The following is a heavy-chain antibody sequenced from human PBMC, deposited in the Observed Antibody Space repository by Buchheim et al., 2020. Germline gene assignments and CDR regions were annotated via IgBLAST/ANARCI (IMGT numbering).Heavy chain of an antibody. V-gene: IGHV3-33*01. J-gene: IGHJ6*02. CDR3: AREHNPRMDYYYYYGMDV. Sequence: QVQLVESGGGVVQPGRSLRLSCAASGFTFSSYGMHWVRQAPGKGLEWVAVIWYDGSNKYYADSVKGRFLISRDNSKNPLYVQRNSLRAEYTAVYYCAREHNPRMDYYYYYGMDVWGQGTT. D-gene: IGHD1-14*01. CDR1: GFTFSSYG. CDR2: IWYDGSNK.